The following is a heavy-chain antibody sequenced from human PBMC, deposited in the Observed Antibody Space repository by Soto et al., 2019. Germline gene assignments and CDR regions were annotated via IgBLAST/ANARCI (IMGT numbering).Heavy chain of an antibody. CDR1: GYTFTSYD. V-gene: IGHV1-8*01. Sequence: ASVKVSCKASGYTFTSYDINWVRQATGQGLEWMGWMNPNSGNTGYAQKFQGRVTMTRNTSISTAYMELSSLRSEDTAVYYCARGLGYSYGYIWFDPWGQGTLVTVSS. CDR3: ARGLGYSYGYIWFDP. J-gene: IGHJ5*02. D-gene: IGHD5-18*01. CDR2: MNPNSGNT.